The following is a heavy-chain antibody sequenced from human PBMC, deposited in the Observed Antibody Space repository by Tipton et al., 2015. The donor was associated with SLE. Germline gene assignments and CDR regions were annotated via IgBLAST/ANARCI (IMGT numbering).Heavy chain of an antibody. J-gene: IGHJ4*02. D-gene: IGHD3-22*01. V-gene: IGHV3-23*01. CDR3: AKDGGLGSYDSIGYGDS. CDR1: GFTFSSHA. Sequence: SLRLSCAASGFTFSSHAMSWVRQAPGKGLEWVSAISGSGGSTYYADSVKGRFTISRDNSKNTLYLQMNSLRAEDTAVYYCAKDGGLGSYDSIGYGDSWGQGTLVPISS. CDR2: ISGSGGST.